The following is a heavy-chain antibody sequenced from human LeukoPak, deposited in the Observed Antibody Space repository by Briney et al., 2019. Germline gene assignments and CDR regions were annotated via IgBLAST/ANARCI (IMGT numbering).Heavy chain of an antibody. CDR1: GFTFRNYG. J-gene: IGHJ3*02. V-gene: IGHV3-30*02. Sequence: PGGSLRLSCAASGFTFRNYGMHWVRQAPGKGLEWVAFIRYDGSNKYYVDSVNGRFTISRDNSKNTLYLQMNSLRAVETAVYYCAKDRQWLVPGAFDIWGQGTMVTVSS. CDR2: IRYDGSNK. CDR3: AKDRQWLVPGAFDI. D-gene: IGHD6-19*01.